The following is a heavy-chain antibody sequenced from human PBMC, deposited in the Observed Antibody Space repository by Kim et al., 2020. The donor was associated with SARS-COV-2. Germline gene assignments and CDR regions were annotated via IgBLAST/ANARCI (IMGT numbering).Heavy chain of an antibody. CDR2: INHSGST. CDR3: ARGLRGDIVVVPAAICLDP. CDR1: GGSFSGYY. D-gene: IGHD2-2*02. J-gene: IGHJ5*02. V-gene: IGHV4-34*01. Sequence: SETLSLTCAVYGGSFSGYYWSWIRQPPGKGLEWIGEINHSGSTNYNPSLKSRVTISVDTSKNQFSLKLSSVTAADTAVYYCARGLRGDIVVVPAAICLDPWGQRTLVTVSS.